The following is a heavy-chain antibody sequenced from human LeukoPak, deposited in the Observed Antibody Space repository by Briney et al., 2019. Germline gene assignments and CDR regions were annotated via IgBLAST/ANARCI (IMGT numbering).Heavy chain of an antibody. D-gene: IGHD2-2*01. CDR1: GYTFTGYY. V-gene: IGHV1-2*02. Sequence: ASVKVSYKASGYTFTGYYMHWVRQAPGQGREWMGWINPNSGGTNYTQKFQGRVTITRDTSISTAYMELSRLRSDDTAVYYCARAQNRIVVVPAAIELSYYYYGMDVWGQGTTVTVSS. CDR2: INPNSGGT. J-gene: IGHJ6*02. CDR3: ARAQNRIVVVPAAIELSYYYYGMDV.